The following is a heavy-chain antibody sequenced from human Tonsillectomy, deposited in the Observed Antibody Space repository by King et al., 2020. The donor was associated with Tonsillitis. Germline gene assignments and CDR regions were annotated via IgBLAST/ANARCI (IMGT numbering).Heavy chain of an antibody. Sequence: QLQESGPGLVKPSGTLSLTCAVSGGPISSINWWSWVRQPPGKRLEWIGEIYDNGSTNYNPSLKSRVTISVDISKNQFSLKLSSVTVADTAVYYCARETGRSIDWGQGTLVTVSS. CDR2: IYDNGST. D-gene: IGHD2-21*01. CDR1: GGPISSINW. CDR3: ARETGRSID. V-gene: IGHV4-4*02. J-gene: IGHJ4*02.